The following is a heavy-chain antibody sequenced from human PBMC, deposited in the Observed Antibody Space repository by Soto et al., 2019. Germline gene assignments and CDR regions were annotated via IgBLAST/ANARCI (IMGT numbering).Heavy chain of an antibody. CDR3: ARVMFWGSYFSCFDP. CDR2: MHTNSGNT. J-gene: IGHJ5*02. V-gene: IGHV1-8*01. D-gene: IGHD3-16*01. CDR1: GYTFTSYD. Sequence: ASVKVSCKASGYTFTSYDINWVRQATGQGLERMGWMHTNSGNTGYAQKFQGRVTMTRNTSISTDYMQLSSLRSEDTAVYYCARVMFWGSYFSCFDPWGEGTLIT.